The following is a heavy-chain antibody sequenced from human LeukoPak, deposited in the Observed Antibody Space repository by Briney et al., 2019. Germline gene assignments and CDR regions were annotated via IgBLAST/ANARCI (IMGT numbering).Heavy chain of an antibody. V-gene: IGHV4-59*01. D-gene: IGHD3-22*01. CDR3: ARVPADYYDSSGYYYCDAFDI. CDR2: IYYSGST. Sequence: PSETLSLTCTVSGGSISSYYWSWIRQPPGKGLEWIGYIYYSGSTNYNPSLKSRVTISVDTSKNQSSLKLSSVTAADTAVYYCARVPADYYDSSGYYYCDAFDIWGQGTMVTVSS. CDR1: GGSISSYY. J-gene: IGHJ3*02.